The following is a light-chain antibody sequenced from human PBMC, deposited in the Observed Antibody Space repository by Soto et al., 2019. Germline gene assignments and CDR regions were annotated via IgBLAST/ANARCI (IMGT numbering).Light chain of an antibody. CDR1: SGDVGNYDL. CDR2: EVS. CDR3: CSYAGNGAWV. Sequence: QSALTKPASVSGSPGQSITISCSGSSGDVGNYDLVSWYQQIPGKAPQLMIFEVSRRPSRVSDRCSGSKSGNTASLTISGLQAEDEGDFYCCSYAGNGAWVFGGGNKVTVL. V-gene: IGLV2-23*02. J-gene: IGLJ3*02.